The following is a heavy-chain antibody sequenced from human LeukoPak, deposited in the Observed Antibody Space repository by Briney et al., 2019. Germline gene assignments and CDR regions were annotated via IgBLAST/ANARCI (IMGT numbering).Heavy chain of an antibody. Sequence: GESLKISCKASGYRFNSNWIAWLRQMPGKGLEWMGIIYLGDSDTRYSPSFQSQVTISADKSITTAYLQWSSLKASDTAMYYCARLQTGTVAFDIWGQGTMVTVSS. V-gene: IGHV5-51*01. CDR1: GYRFNSNW. CDR2: IYLGDSDT. CDR3: ARLQTGTVAFDI. J-gene: IGHJ3*02. D-gene: IGHD1-7*01.